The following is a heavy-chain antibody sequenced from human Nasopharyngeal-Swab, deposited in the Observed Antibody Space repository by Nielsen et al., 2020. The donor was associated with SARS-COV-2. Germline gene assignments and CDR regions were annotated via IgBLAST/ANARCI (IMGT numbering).Heavy chain of an antibody. CDR3: ARHPYPTYYFDY. D-gene: IGHD2-2*01. Sequence: GSLRLSCAVSDYSISSGYYWGWIRQPPGKGLEWIGSIYHSGSTYYTPSLKSRVTISVDTSKNQFSLKLSSVTATDTAVYYCARHPYPTYYFDYWGQGTLVTVSS. J-gene: IGHJ4*02. V-gene: IGHV4-38-2*01. CDR1: DYSISSGYY. CDR2: IYHSGST.